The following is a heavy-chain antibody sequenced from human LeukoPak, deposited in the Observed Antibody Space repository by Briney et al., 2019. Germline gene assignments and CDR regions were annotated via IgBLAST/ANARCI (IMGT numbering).Heavy chain of an antibody. D-gene: IGHD4-11*01. J-gene: IGHJ6*03. CDR1: SGSFSGYY. CDR3: ARGYRTPSYYYSYMDV. V-gene: IGHV4-34*01. CDR2: INHSGST. Sequence: SETLSLTCAVYSGSFSGYYWSWIRQPPGKGLEWIGEINHSGSTNYNPSLKSRVTMSVDTSKNQFSLKLSSVTAADTAVYYCARGYRTPSYYYSYMDVWGKGTTVTVSS.